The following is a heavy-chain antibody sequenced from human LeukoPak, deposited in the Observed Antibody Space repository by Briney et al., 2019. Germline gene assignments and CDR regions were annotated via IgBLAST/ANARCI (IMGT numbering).Heavy chain of an antibody. Sequence: GASVKVSCKASGYTFTGYYMHWVRQAPGQGLEWMGWINPNSGGTNYAQKFQGRVTMTRDTSISTAYMELSRLRSDDTAAYYCARVRIANTIFGVAQFDYWGQGTLVTVSS. V-gene: IGHV1-2*02. J-gene: IGHJ4*02. CDR3: ARVRIANTIFGVAQFDY. CDR2: INPNSGGT. D-gene: IGHD3-3*01. CDR1: GYTFTGYY.